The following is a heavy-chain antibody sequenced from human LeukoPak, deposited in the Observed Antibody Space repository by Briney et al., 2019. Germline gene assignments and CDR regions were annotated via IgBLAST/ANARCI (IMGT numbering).Heavy chain of an antibody. D-gene: IGHD3-10*01. CDR3: ARVSYGSGSYSFDY. CDR1: GGSISSYY. V-gene: IGHV4-59*01. J-gene: IGHJ4*02. CDR2: IYYSGST. Sequence: SETLSLTCTVSGGSISSYYWSWIRQPPGEGLEWIGYIYYSGSTNYNPSLKGRVTISVDTSKNQFSLKLSSVTAADTAVYYCARVSYGSGSYSFDYWGQGTLVTVSS.